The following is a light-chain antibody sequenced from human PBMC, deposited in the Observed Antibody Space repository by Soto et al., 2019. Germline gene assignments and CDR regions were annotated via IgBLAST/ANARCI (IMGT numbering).Light chain of an antibody. V-gene: IGKV3-15*01. J-gene: IGKJ2*01. CDR3: QQYNNWPMYT. CDR2: GAS. CDR1: QSVSSN. Sequence: EIVMTQSPVTLSVSPGERATLSCRASQSVSSNLAWYQQKPGQAPRPLIYGASTRATGIPARFSGSGSGTEFTLTISSLQSEDFAVYYCQQYNNWPMYTFGQGTKLEIK.